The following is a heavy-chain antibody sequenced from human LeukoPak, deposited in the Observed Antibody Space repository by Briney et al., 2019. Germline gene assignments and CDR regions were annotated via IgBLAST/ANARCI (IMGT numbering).Heavy chain of an antibody. CDR3: ARGGSDYYDSSGYLDAFDI. CDR2: MNPNSGNT. V-gene: IGHV1-8*01. Sequence: ASVKVSCKASGYTFTSYDINWVRQATGQGLEWMGWMNPNSGNTGYAQKFQGRVTMTRNTSISTAYMELSSLRSEDTAVYYCARGGSDYYDSSGYLDAFDIWGQGTMVTVSS. D-gene: IGHD3-22*01. J-gene: IGHJ3*02. CDR1: GYTFTSYD.